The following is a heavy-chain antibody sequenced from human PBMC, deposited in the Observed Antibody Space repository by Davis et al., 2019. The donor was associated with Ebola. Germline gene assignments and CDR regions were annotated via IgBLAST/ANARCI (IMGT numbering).Heavy chain of an antibody. Sequence: GGSLRLSCKGSGYSFTSYLIGWVRQMPGKGLEWMGIIYPGDSDTRYSPSFQGQVTISADKSISTAYLQWSSLKASDTAMYYCARLTLWFGESAPEYYFDYWGQGTLVTVSS. J-gene: IGHJ4*02. CDR3: ARLTLWFGESAPEYYFDY. CDR2: IYPGDSDT. D-gene: IGHD3-10*01. CDR1: GYSFTSYL. V-gene: IGHV5-51*01.